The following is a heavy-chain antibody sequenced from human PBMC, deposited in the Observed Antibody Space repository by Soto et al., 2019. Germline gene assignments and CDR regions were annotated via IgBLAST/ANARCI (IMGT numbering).Heavy chain of an antibody. D-gene: IGHD3-9*01. CDR2: ISGSGDST. CDR3: PNSYINYRDGTGYSGGPGGSDAFDI. V-gene: IGHV3-23*01. CDR1: GFSFTTYA. Sequence: GGSLRLSCASSGFSFTTYAMSWVRQAPGKGLEWVSGISGSGDSTFYGDSVKGRFTISRDNSKNTLFLQLNSLRAEDTALYYSPNSYINYRDGTGYSGGPGGSDAFDILGQGILITVSS. J-gene: IGHJ3*02.